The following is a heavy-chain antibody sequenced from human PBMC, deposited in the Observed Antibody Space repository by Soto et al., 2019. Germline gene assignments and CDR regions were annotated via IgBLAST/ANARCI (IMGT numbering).Heavy chain of an antibody. J-gene: IGHJ6*03. D-gene: IGHD2-2*01. V-gene: IGHV3-30*18. Sequence: GSLRLSCAASGFTFSSYGMHWVRQAPGKGLEWVAVISYDGSNKYYADSVKGRFTISRDNSKNTLYLQMNSLRAEDTAVYYCAKDIVVVPAALGYMDVWGKGTTVTVSS. CDR2: ISYDGSNK. CDR3: AKDIVVVPAALGYMDV. CDR1: GFTFSSYG.